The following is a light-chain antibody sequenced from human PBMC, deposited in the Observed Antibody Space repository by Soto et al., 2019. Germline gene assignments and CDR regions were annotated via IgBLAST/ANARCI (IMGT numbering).Light chain of an antibody. Sequence: QSLLTQPPSASGSPGQSVSSSCTGTSSDVGAYNYVSWYQQHPGKAPKLIIYEVSKRPSGVPDRFSGSKSGNAASLTVSGLQAEDEADYYCSSYAGSDNYVFGTGTKVPVL. CDR1: SSDVGAYNY. J-gene: IGLJ1*01. V-gene: IGLV2-8*01. CDR3: SSYAGSDNYV. CDR2: EVS.